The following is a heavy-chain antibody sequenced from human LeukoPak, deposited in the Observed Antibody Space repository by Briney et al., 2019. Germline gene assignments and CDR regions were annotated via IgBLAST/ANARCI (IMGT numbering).Heavy chain of an antibody. J-gene: IGHJ4*02. CDR3: ARAVGPFDY. Sequence: PGRSLRLSCAASGFTFSTYGMHRVRQALGKGLEWVAVIWHDGSIKYYADFVKGRFTISRDIAKNTLYLQLDSLRGEDTAVYYCARAVGPFDYWGQGTLVTVSS. CDR2: IWHDGSIK. CDR1: GFTFSTYG. V-gene: IGHV3-33*01. D-gene: IGHD2-2*01.